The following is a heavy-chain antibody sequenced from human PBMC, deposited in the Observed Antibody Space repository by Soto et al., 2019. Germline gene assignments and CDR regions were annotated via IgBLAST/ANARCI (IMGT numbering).Heavy chain of an antibody. CDR2: ISYDGSYK. CDR3: ARDYYRFNSGYGFSMDV. Sequence: QVQLVESGGGVVQPGRSRRLSWAASGFTFSSYAMHWVRQAPGKGLEWVAVISYDGSYKYYADSVKGRFTISRDNSKNTLYLQMNSLRAEDTAVYYCARDYYRFNSGYGFSMDVWGQGTTVTVSS. D-gene: IGHD5-12*01. V-gene: IGHV3-30-3*01. CDR1: GFTFSSYA. J-gene: IGHJ6*02.